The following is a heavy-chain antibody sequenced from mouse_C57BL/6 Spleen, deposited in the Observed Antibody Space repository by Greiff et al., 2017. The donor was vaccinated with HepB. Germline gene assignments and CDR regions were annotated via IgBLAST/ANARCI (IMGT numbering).Heavy chain of an antibody. J-gene: IGHJ1*03. V-gene: IGHV5-12*01. CDR2: ISNGGGST. CDR3: ARHLDFDV. CDR1: GFTFSDYY. Sequence: EVNLVESGEGLVQPGGSLKLSCAASGFTFSDYYMYWVRQTPEKRLEWVAYISNGGGSTYYPDTVKGRFTISRDNAKNTLYLQMSRLKSEDTAMYYCARHLDFDVWGTGTTVTVSS.